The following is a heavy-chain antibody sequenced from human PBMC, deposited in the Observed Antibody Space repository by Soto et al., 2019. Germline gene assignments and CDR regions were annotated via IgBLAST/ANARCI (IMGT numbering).Heavy chain of an antibody. J-gene: IGHJ4*02. V-gene: IGHV3-15*07. CDR2: IKSKTDGGTT. CDR1: GFTFSNAW. Sequence: GGSLRLSCAASGFTFSNAWMNWVRQAPGKGLEWVGRIKSKTDGGTTDYAAPVKGRFTISRDDSKNTLYLQMNSLKTEDTAVYYCTTTVYDFWSGQDYYFDYWGQGTLVTVSS. D-gene: IGHD3-3*01. CDR3: TTTVYDFWSGQDYYFDY.